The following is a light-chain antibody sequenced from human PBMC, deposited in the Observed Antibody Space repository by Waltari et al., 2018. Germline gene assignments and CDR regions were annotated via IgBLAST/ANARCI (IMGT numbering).Light chain of an antibody. Sequence: QAVLTQPSSLSASPGASASLTCTLRSGIHVATSRIHCYPQKPGSPPPYLLRYKSESYTQQGSGVPSRFSGSKDASANSGILLISGLQSEDEADYYCMIWHSSTWVFGGGTKLTVL. V-gene: IGLV5-45*02. CDR1: SGIHVATSR. CDR2: YKSESYT. J-gene: IGLJ3*02. CDR3: MIWHSSTWV.